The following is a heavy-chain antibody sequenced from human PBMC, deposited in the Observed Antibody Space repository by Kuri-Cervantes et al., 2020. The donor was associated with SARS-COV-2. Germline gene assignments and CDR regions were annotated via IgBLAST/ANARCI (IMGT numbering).Heavy chain of an antibody. CDR3: AGTYSSSSPVY. Sequence: GESLKISCKGSGYSFTSYWISWVRQMSGKGLEWMGRIDPSDSYTNYSPSFQGHVTISADKSISTAYLQWSSLKASDTAMYYCAGTYSSSSPVYWGQGTLVTVSS. CDR1: GYSFTSYW. CDR2: IDPSDSYT. J-gene: IGHJ4*02. V-gene: IGHV5-10-1*01. D-gene: IGHD6-6*01.